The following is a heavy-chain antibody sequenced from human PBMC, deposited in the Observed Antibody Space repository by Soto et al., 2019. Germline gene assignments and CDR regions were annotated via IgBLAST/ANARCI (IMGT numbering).Heavy chain of an antibody. D-gene: IGHD5-18*01. CDR2: ISSSGSTI. Sequence: GGSLRLSCAASGFTFSSYEMNWVRQAPVKGLEWVSYISSSGSTIYYADSVKGRFTISRDNAKNSLYLQMNSLRAEDTAVYYCARDEIDPDTAMVSSFDYWGQGTLVTVSS. V-gene: IGHV3-48*03. CDR1: GFTFSSYE. CDR3: ARDEIDPDTAMVSSFDY. J-gene: IGHJ4*02.